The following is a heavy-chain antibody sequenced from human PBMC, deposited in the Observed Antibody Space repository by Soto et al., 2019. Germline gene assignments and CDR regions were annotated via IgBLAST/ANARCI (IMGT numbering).Heavy chain of an antibody. V-gene: IGHV4-31*03. CDR3: ARLSSSGWPIDS. CDR2: TYYSENT. D-gene: IGHD6-19*01. J-gene: IGHJ4*02. CDR1: GGCISSGGYY. Sequence: SETLSLTCTVSGGCISSGGYYWNWIRQHPGKGLEWIGYTYYSENTYYNPSLNSRITISADTSKNQFSLKLSSVTAADTAVYYCARLSSSGWPIDSWGQGTLVTVSS.